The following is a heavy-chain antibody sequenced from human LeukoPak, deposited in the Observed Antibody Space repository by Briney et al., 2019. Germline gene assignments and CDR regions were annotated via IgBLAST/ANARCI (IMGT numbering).Heavy chain of an antibody. CDR1: GGSISSHY. Sequence: SKTLSLTCTVSGGSISSHYWSWIRQPPGKGLEWIGYIYYTGNTNYNPSLKSRITISVDTSKNQFSLKLSSVTAADTAFYYCARSASSSSRSAFDIWGQGTMVTVSS. V-gene: IGHV4-59*11. CDR3: ARSASSSSRSAFDI. CDR2: IYYTGNT. D-gene: IGHD6-6*01. J-gene: IGHJ3*02.